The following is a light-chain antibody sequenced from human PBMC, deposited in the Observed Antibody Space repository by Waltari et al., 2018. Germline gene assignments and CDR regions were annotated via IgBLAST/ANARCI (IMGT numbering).Light chain of an antibody. CDR3: CSYTTSSALWV. J-gene: IGLJ3*02. CDR2: DVH. V-gene: IGLV2-14*03. Sequence: QSALTQPASVSGSPGQSITISCSGTSSHIVTYNPVSWYQQHPGNAPQLMIYDVHNRPSGVSNRFSGSKSGNTASLTISGLQAEDEADYYCCSYTTSSALWVFGGGTKLTVL. CDR1: SSHIVTYNP.